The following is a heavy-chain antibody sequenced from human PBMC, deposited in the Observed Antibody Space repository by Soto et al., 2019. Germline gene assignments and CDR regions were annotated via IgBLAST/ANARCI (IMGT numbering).Heavy chain of an antibody. D-gene: IGHD2-15*01. J-gene: IGHJ3*02. CDR3: AIGRSLTARVGFDI. CDR2: MNPNSGNT. CDR1: GYTFASYD. V-gene: IGHV1-8*01. Sequence: ASVKVSCKTSGYTFASYDINWVRQATGQGLEWMGWMNPNSGNTGYVEKFQGRVTMTRNTSIATAYMELSSLRSEDTAVYYCAIGRSLTARVGFDIWGPGTMVTLSS.